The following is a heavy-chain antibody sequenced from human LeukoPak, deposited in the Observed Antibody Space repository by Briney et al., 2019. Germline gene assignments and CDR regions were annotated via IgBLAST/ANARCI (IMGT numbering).Heavy chain of an antibody. Sequence: SETLSLTCAVYGGSFSGYYWSWLRQPPGKGLEWLGYIYTSGSTNYNPSLKSRVTISVDTSKNQFSLKLSSVTAADTAVYYCARRGTSYSYYYYYYMDVWGKGTTVTVSS. D-gene: IGHD2-2*01. CDR2: IYTSGST. CDR3: ARRGTSYSYYYYYYMDV. V-gene: IGHV4-4*09. CDR1: GGSFSGYY. J-gene: IGHJ6*03.